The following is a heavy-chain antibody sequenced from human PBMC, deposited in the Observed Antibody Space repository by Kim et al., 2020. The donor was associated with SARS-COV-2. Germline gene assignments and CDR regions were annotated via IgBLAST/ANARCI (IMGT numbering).Heavy chain of an antibody. J-gene: IGHJ3*02. Sequence: SETLSLTCAVSGGSISSSNWWSWVRQPPGKGLEWIGEIYHSGSTNYNPSLKSRVTISVDKSKNQFSLKLSSVTAADTAVYYCARERGSDYYDSSGYYRGQSDAFDIWGQGTMVTVSS. D-gene: IGHD3-22*01. V-gene: IGHV4-4*02. CDR3: ARERGSDYYDSSGYYRGQSDAFDI. CDR2: IYHSGST. CDR1: GGSISSSNW.